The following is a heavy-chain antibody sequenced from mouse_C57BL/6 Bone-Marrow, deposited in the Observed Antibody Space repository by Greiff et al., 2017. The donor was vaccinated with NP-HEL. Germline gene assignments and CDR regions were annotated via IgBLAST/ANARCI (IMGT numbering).Heavy chain of an antibody. CDR3: ALYYYGRSPYFDV. Sequence: VQLQQSGAELVKPGASVKLSCTASGFNIKDYYMHWVKQRTEQGLEWIGRIDPDDGETKYAPKFQGKATITADTSSNTAYLQLRSLTSEDTAVYYCALYYYGRSPYFDVWGTGTTVTVSS. CDR2: IDPDDGET. D-gene: IGHD1-1*01. CDR1: GFNIKDYY. V-gene: IGHV14-2*01. J-gene: IGHJ1*03.